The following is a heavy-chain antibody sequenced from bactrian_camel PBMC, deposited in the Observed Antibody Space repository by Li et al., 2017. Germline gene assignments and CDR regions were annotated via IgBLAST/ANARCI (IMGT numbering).Heavy chain of an antibody. CDR1: GYGRCKCD. D-gene: IGHD3*01. Sequence: HVQLVESGGGSVQAGGSLRLSCAASGYGRCKCDMSRYRQAPGKEREFVSGFDSDGSTRYADSVKGRFTIAKDNAKNTLYLQMNSLKPEDTAMYYCAADRSRMTTMQTLGFTPRYWGQGTQVTVS. CDR3: AADRSRMTTMQTLGFTPRY. CDR2: FDSDGST. V-gene: IGHV3S53*01. J-gene: IGHJ4*01.